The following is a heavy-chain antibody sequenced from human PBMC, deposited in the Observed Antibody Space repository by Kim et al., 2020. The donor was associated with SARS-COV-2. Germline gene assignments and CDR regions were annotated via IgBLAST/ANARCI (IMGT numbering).Heavy chain of an antibody. CDR1: GFTFTTYA. J-gene: IGHJ4*02. D-gene: IGHD3-10*01. CDR2: ISGSGGST. CDR3: AKDLLTTIRGPIDF. Sequence: GGSLRLSCAASGFTFTTYAMRWVRQAPGKGLEWVSDISGSGGSTFYADSVRGRFTISRDNSKNTLYLQMNSLRAEDTAVYYCAKDLLTTIRGPIDFWGQGTLVTVSS. V-gene: IGHV3-23*01.